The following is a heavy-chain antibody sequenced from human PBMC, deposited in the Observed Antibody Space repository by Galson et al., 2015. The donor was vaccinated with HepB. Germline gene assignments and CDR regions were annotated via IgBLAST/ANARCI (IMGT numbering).Heavy chain of an antibody. Sequence: VKVSCKASGYTFTGHNMHWVRQAPGQGPEWLAYINPKSGDTYYAEKVQGRVTLTRDTSTGTADMELSSLRSDDTAVYYCARGVGATLGDWGQGTLVTVSS. J-gene: IGHJ4*02. CDR1: GYTFTGHN. V-gene: IGHV1-2*02. CDR3: ARGVGATLGD. D-gene: IGHD1-26*01. CDR2: INPKSGDT.